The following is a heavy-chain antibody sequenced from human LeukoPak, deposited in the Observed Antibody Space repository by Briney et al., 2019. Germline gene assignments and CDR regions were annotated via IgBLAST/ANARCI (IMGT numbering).Heavy chain of an antibody. CDR1: GGYITSIIW. CDR2: ISLSGLT. V-gene: IGHV4-4*02. J-gene: IGHJ4*02. Sequence: SGTLPHTCCVSGGYITSIIWWNWVRQPPGQGLEWIGEISLSGLTNYNPSLKSRVTMALDKSKNHLSLNLTSVTAADTAVYYCSRENGAFSPFGYWGQGTLVTVPS. D-gene: IGHD2-8*01. CDR3: SRENGAFSPFGY.